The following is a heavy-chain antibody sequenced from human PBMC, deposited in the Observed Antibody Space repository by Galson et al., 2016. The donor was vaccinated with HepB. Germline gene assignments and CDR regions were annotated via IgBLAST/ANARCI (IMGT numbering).Heavy chain of an antibody. D-gene: IGHD4-17*01. J-gene: IGHJ4*02. CDR3: ARGATTVTTLRVY. CDR1: GFTFSSYA. V-gene: IGHV3-30-3*01. Sequence: SLRLSCAASGFTFSSYAMHWVRQAPGKGLEWVAVISYDGSKKYYADSVRGRFTISRDNSKNTLYLQVSSLRAEDTAVCHCARGATTVTTLRVYWGQGTLVTVSS. CDR2: ISYDGSKK.